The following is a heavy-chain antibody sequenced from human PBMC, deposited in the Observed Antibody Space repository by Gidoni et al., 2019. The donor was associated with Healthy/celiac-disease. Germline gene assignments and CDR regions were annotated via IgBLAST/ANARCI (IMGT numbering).Heavy chain of an antibody. J-gene: IGHJ4*02. D-gene: IGHD2-2*01. CDR2: IYYSGST. CDR1: AGSISSSSYY. V-gene: IGHV4-39*01. Sequence: QLQLQESGPRLVKPSETLYLTCTVSAGSISSSSYYWGWIRQPPGKGLEWIGSIYYSGSTYYNPSLKSRVTISVDTSKNKFSLKLSSVTAADTAVYYCARHATDIVVVPAGYYFDYWGQGTLVTVSS. CDR3: ARHATDIVVVPAGYYFDY.